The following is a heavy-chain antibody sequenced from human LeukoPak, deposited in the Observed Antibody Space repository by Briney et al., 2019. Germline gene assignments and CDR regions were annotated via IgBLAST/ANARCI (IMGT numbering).Heavy chain of an antibody. CDR3: ARAYCSSTSCYTWDAFDI. CDR2: IYTSGST. CDR1: GGSISSGSYY. Sequence: SQTLSLTCTVSGGSISSGSYYGSWIRQPAGKGLEWIGRIYTSGSTNYNPSLKSRVTISVDTSKNQFSLKLSSVTAADTAVYYCARAYCSSTSCYTWDAFDIWGQGTMVTVSS. V-gene: IGHV4-61*02. J-gene: IGHJ3*02. D-gene: IGHD2-2*02.